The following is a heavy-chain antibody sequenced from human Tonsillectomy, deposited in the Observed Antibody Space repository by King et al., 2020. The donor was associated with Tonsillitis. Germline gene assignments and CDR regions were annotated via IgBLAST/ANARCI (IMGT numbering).Heavy chain of an antibody. Sequence: VQLVESRGGVVQPGGSLRLSCAASGFTFNRFGMHWVRQAPGKGLEWVTFIRYDGIDKYYAESVKGRFTISRDNSKNTLYLQMNSLRAEDTAVYYCAKDRPPLLWFGEGDFDYWGQGTLVTVSS. CDR1: GFTFNRFG. D-gene: IGHD3-10*01. CDR3: AKDRPPLLWFGEGDFDY. J-gene: IGHJ4*02. V-gene: IGHV3-30*02. CDR2: IRYDGIDK.